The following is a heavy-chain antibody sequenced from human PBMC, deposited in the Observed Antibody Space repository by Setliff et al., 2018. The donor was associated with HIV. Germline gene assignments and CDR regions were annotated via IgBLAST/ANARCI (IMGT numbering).Heavy chain of an antibody. D-gene: IGHD3-9*01. J-gene: IGHJ5*02. V-gene: IGHV4-59*11. CDR2: VHHSGTT. Sequence: PSETLSLTCTVSGGSISSHFWMWIRQPPGKGLEWIGYVHHSGTTNSKPSLRSRVTISVDTSKNQFSLKLRSVTAADTAVYYCAREIQASLDPPYGYNYFDPWGQGILVTVS. CDR3: AREIQASLDPPYGYNYFDP. CDR1: GGSISSHF.